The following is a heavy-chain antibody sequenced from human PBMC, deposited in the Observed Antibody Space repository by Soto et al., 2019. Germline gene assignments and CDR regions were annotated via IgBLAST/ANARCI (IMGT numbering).Heavy chain of an antibody. CDR3: ASDFQQYYDFWSGYPRGDGMDV. Sequence: PSDTLSLTCTVSGGSISSGDYYWSWIRQPPGKGLEWIGYIYYSGSTYYNPSLKSRVTISVDTSKNQFSLKLSSVTAADTAVYYCASDFQQYYDFWSGYPRGDGMDVWGTGTTAT. D-gene: IGHD3-3*01. CDR2: IYYSGST. V-gene: IGHV4-30-4*02. CDR1: GGSISSGDYY. J-gene: IGHJ6*04.